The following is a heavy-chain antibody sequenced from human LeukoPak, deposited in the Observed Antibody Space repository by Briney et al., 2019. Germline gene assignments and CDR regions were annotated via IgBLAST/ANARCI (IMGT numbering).Heavy chain of an antibody. J-gene: IGHJ4*02. V-gene: IGHV3-33*01. Sequence: GGSLRLSCAASGFTFSSYGMHWVRQAQGKGLEWVALISYDGSNKYYADSVKGRFTISRDISKNTLYPQMNSLRAEDTAVYYCARDLYSSGWHIGSAGYWGQGTLVTVSS. CDR3: ARDLYSSGWHIGSAGY. D-gene: IGHD6-19*01. CDR2: ISYDGSNK. CDR1: GFTFSSYG.